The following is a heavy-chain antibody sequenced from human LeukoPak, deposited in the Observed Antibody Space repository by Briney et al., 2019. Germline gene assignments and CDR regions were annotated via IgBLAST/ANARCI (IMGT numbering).Heavy chain of an antibody. CDR3: ARGHWGIQLWSYFDY. CDR1: GYTFTSYG. Sequence: GASVKVSCKASGYTFTSYGISWVRQAPGQGLEWMGWISAYNGNTNYAQKLQGRVTMTTDTSTSTAYMELRSLRSEDTAVYYCARGHWGIQLWSYFDYWGQGTLVTVSS. CDR2: ISAYNGNT. V-gene: IGHV1-18*01. J-gene: IGHJ4*02. D-gene: IGHD5-18*01.